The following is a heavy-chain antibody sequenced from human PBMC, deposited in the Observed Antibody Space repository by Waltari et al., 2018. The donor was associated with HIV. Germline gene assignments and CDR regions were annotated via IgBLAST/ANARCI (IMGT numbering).Heavy chain of an antibody. J-gene: IGHJ4*02. CDR3: ASLPTEGQPPRVF. V-gene: IGHV3-21*06. D-gene: IGHD5-18*01. CDR2: ISNRSDFI. CDR1: GFRFSSFS. Sequence: EVHLLASGGGLVKPGGSLRLSCTASGFRFSSFSMNWVRQVPGKGLKWVSAISNRSDFINYADSVKGRFTIYRDNAANSLYLQMNALRNEDTAVYFCASLPTEGQPPRVFWGQGIIVTVSS.